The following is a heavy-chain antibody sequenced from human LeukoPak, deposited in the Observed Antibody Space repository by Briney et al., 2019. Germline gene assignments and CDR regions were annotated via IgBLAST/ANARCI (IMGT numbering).Heavy chain of an antibody. CDR3: TRSEPFYYDSSTYLGDLDY. CDR1: GGTFSDYA. V-gene: IGHV1-69*06. D-gene: IGHD3-22*01. CDR2: IIPIFGTA. J-gene: IGHJ4*02. Sequence: SVKVSCKASGGTFSDYALSWVRQAPGQGLEWMGGIIPIFGTANYAQKFQGRVTFTADKPTSTAYMELSSLRSEDTAVYYCTRSEPFYYDSSTYLGDLDYWGQGTLVTVSS.